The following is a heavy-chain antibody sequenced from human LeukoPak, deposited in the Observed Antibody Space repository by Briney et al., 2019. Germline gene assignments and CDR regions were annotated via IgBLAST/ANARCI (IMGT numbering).Heavy chain of an antibody. CDR2: ISGSGGST. CDR1: GFTVSSNY. V-gene: IGHV3-66*01. CDR3: VKDYGSGSFDY. D-gene: IGHD3-10*01. Sequence: GGSLRLSCAASGFTVSSNYMSWVRQAPGKGLEWVSAISGSGGSTYYADSVKGRFTISRDNSQNTLYFQMSSLRAEDTAVYYCVKDYGSGSFDYWGQGTLVTVSS. J-gene: IGHJ4*02.